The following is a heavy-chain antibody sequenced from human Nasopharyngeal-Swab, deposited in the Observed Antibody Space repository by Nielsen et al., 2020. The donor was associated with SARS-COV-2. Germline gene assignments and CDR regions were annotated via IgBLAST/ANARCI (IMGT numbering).Heavy chain of an antibody. CDR2: IKQDGSEK. J-gene: IGHJ4*02. Sequence: GGSLRLSCAASGFTFSSYWMSWVRQAPGKGLEWVANIKQDGSEKYYADSVKGRFTISRDNAKNSLYLQMNSLRAEDTAVYYCARIGGIAVAADGFDYWGQGTLVTVSS. D-gene: IGHD6-19*01. CDR3: ARIGGIAVAADGFDY. V-gene: IGHV3-7*05. CDR1: GFTFSSYW.